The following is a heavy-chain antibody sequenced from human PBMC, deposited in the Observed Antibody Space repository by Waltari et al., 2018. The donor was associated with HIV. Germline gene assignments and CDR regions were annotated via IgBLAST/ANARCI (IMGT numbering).Heavy chain of an antibody. CDR2: INPNSGGT. V-gene: IGHV1-2*02. CDR1: GYTFTGYY. Sequence: QVQLVQSGAEVKKPGASVKVSCKASGYTFTGYYMPWVRQAPGQGLEWMGWINPNSGGTNYAQKFQGRVTMTRDTSISTAYMELSRLRSDDTAVYYCARENYYDSSGYLYYFDYWGQGTLVTISS. CDR3: ARENYYDSSGYLYYFDY. D-gene: IGHD3-22*01. J-gene: IGHJ4*02.